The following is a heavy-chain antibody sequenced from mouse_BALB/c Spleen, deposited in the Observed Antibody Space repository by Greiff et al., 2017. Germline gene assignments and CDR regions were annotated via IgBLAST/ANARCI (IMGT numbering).Heavy chain of an antibody. Sequence: DVMLVESGGGLVKPGGSLKLSCAASGFTFSSYAMSWVRQTPEKRLEWVASISSGGSTYYPDSVKGRFTISRDNARNILYLQMSSLRSEDTAMYYCARVYYGNYVDYWGQGTTLTVSS. CDR3: ARVYYGNYVDY. CDR2: ISSGGST. CDR1: GFTFSSYA. V-gene: IGHV5-6-5*01. D-gene: IGHD2-1*01. J-gene: IGHJ2*01.